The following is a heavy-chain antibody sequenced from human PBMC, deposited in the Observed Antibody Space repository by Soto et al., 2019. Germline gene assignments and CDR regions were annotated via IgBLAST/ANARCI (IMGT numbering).Heavy chain of an antibody. Sequence: PGGSLRLSCAASGFSFSGYVMHRVRQSPGGGLEWVAVMWYHGRDKFYAESVKGRFTITRDNSKNTLYLQMNSLRAEDTAVYYCARDAGGQSGNFIFDSWGQGALVTVSS. CDR2: MWYHGRDK. J-gene: IGHJ4*02. D-gene: IGHD1-26*01. CDR1: GFSFSGYV. CDR3: ARDAGGQSGNFIFDS. V-gene: IGHV3-33*01.